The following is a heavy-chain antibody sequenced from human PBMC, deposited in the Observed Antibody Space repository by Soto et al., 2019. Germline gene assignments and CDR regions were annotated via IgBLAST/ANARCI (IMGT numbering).Heavy chain of an antibody. D-gene: IGHD3-22*01. CDR1: GFTFSSYV. CDR3: AKDSSAGNAFHI. Sequence: PGGSLRLSCAASGFTFSSYVMSLVRQAPGKGLEWVSGISGGGGSTYYADSVKGRFTISRDNSKNTLYLQMNNLRAEDTAVYYCAKDSSAGNAFHIWGQGTIVTVSS. V-gene: IGHV3-23*01. J-gene: IGHJ3*02. CDR2: ISGGGGST.